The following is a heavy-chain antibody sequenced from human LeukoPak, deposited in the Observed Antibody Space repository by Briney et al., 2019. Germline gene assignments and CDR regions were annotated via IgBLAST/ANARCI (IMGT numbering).Heavy chain of an antibody. CDR3: AKDRNSRNSGYDF. Sequence: GGSLRLSCAASGFTFSSYAMSWVRQAPGKGLEWVSAISGSGGSTYYADSVKGWFTISRDNSKNTLYLQMNSLRAEDTAVYYCAKDRNSRNSGYDFRGQGTLVTVSS. CDR2: ISGSGGST. V-gene: IGHV3-23*01. CDR1: GFTFSSYA. D-gene: IGHD5-12*01. J-gene: IGHJ4*02.